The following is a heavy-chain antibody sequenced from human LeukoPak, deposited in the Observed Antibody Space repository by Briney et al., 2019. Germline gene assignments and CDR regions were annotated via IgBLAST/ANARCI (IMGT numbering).Heavy chain of an antibody. CDR1: GFTFSSYS. CDR3: ALGYCSGGSCSATYYDYVWGSYRKNYYYYGMDV. D-gene: IGHD3-16*02. Sequence: AGGSLRLSCAASGFTFSSYSMNWVRQAPGKGLEWVSSISSSSSYIYYADSVKGRFTISRDNSKNTLYLQMNSLRAEDTAVYYCALGYCSGGSCSATYYDYVWGSYRKNYYYYGMDVWGQGTTVTVSS. CDR2: ISSSSSYI. J-gene: IGHJ6*02. V-gene: IGHV3-21*01.